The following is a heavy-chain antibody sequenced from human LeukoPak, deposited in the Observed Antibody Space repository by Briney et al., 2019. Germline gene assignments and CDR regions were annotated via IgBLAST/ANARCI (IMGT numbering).Heavy chain of an antibody. CDR1: GLTFRDSS. Sequence: PGGSLRLSCAASGLTFRDSSWHWVRQAPGKGLEWVSLVSGDGGVTHYADSVKGRFTISRDNSKNSLYLQMSSLRVEDTAFYYCAKGNNSLSFNFDYWGQGTLVTVSS. D-gene: IGHD2/OR15-2a*01. CDR2: VSGDGGVT. V-gene: IGHV3-43*02. J-gene: IGHJ4*02. CDR3: AKGNNSLSFNFDY.